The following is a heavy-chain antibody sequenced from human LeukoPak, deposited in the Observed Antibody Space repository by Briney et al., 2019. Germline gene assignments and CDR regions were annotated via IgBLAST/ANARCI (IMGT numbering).Heavy chain of an antibody. CDR1: GFTFNKYL. J-gene: IGHJ4*02. V-gene: IGHV3-23*01. D-gene: IGHD3-10*01. Sequence: GGSLRLSCTASGFTFNKYLMSWVRQAPGEGLEWVSVLFSDGASTLYADSVKGRFTISGDNSKNTLYLQMNGLRAEDTAVYYCAKECDYSPGHKFDLWGRGALVTVSS. CDR3: AKECDYSPGHKFDL. CDR2: LFSDGAST.